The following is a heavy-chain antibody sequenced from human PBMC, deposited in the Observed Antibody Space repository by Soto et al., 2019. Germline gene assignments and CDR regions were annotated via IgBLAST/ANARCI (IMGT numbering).Heavy chain of an antibody. CDR3: ARRPTGTYGYYNHFYGMDV. V-gene: IGHV4-34*01. CDR2: INHSGST. Sequence: QVQLQQWGAGLLKPSETLSLTCGVYGGSFSGYYWSWIRQPPGKGLEWIGEINHSGSTNYNPSLKSRVTISVDTSKRQFSLKVRSVTAADTAVYYCARRPTGTYGYYNHFYGMDVWGQGTTVTVSS. CDR1: GGSFSGYY. J-gene: IGHJ6*02. D-gene: IGHD1-1*01.